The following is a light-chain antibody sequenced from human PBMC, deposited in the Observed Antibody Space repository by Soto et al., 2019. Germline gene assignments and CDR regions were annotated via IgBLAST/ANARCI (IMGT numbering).Light chain of an antibody. Sequence: VLTQSPGTLSLSLGERGTLSCRASQRFGSSNLAWYQQKPGQAPRLLIYSTSSRATGIPDRFSGSGSGTDFTLTISRLEPEDFAVYYCQQSGSSPRTFGQGTKVDIK. CDR1: QRFGSSN. J-gene: IGKJ1*01. CDR2: STS. V-gene: IGKV3-20*01. CDR3: QQSGSSPRT.